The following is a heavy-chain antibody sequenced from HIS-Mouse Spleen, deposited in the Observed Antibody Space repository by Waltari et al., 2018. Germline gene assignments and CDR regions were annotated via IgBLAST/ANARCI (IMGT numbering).Heavy chain of an antibody. D-gene: IGHD1-26*01. CDR1: GFTFSRYG. CDR2: ISYDGSNK. J-gene: IGHJ4*02. V-gene: IGHV3-30*18. Sequence: QVQLVESGGGVVQPGRSRRLSCAASGFTFSRYGMHWVRQAPGKGLEWVAVISYDGSNKYYADSVKGRFTISRDNSKNTLYLQMNSLRAEDTAVYYCAKDRGSQFDYWGQGTLVTVSS. CDR3: AKDRGSQFDY.